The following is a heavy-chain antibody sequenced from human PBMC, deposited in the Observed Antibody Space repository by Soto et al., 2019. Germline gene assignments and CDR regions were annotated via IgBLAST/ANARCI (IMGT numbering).Heavy chain of an antibody. Sequence: LRLSCAASGFTFSSYGMHWVRQAPGKGLEWVAVIWYDGSNKDYADSVKGRFTISRDTSKNTLYLQMNSLKTEDAAVYYCTTDVVATSSYDYWGQGTLVTVSS. J-gene: IGHJ4*02. V-gene: IGHV3-33*01. CDR1: GFTFSSYG. CDR3: TTDVVATSSYDY. CDR2: IWYDGSNK. D-gene: IGHD5-12*01.